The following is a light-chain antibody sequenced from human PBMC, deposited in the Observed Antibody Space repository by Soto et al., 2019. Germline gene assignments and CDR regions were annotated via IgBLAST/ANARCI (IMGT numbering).Light chain of an antibody. CDR3: SSYAGSNFFV. Sequence: QSALTQPPSASGSPGQSVTISCTGTSSDVGGYNYVSWYQQHPGKAPKLMIYEVSKRPSGVPDRFSGSKSGNTASLTVSGLQAEVEADYYCSSYAGSNFFVFGPGTKLPVL. CDR2: EVS. CDR1: SSDVGGYNY. J-gene: IGLJ1*01. V-gene: IGLV2-8*01.